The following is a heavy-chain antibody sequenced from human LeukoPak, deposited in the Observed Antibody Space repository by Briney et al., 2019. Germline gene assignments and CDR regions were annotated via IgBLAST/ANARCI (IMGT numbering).Heavy chain of an antibody. J-gene: IGHJ6*02. V-gene: IGHV4-59*08. CDR1: GGSMRSYY. D-gene: IGHD4-11*01. Sequence: PSETLSLTCTVSGGSMRSYYWSWIRQPPGKGLEWIGYIYDSGDTNYNPSLKSRVTISVDTSKNQFSLKLSSVTAADTAVYYCARRSDYSYYYYGMDVWGQGTTVTVSS. CDR2: IYDSGDT. CDR3: ARRSDYSYYYYGMDV.